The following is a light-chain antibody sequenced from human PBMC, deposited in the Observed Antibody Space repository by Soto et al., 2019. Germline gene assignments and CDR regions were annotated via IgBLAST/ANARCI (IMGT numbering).Light chain of an antibody. Sequence: IQMTQAPSTLSASVGDRVTITCRASQSISSWLAWYQQKPGKAPKLLIYDASSLESGVPSRFSGSGSGTEFTLTICSLQPDDFATYYCQQYNSYPWTFGQGTKVDIK. CDR3: QQYNSYPWT. CDR1: QSISSW. J-gene: IGKJ1*01. CDR2: DAS. V-gene: IGKV1-5*01.